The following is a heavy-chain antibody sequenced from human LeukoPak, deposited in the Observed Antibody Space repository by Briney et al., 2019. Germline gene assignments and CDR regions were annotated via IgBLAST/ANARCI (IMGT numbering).Heavy chain of an antibody. Sequence: PSETLSLTCTVSGGSISSSSYYWSWIRQPPGKGLEWIGEINHSGSTNYNPSLKSRATISVDTSKNQFSLKLSSVTAADTAVYYCARGLAMGRSKWELRPWGQGTLVTVSS. D-gene: IGHD1-26*01. CDR1: GGSISSSSYY. CDR3: ARGLAMGRSKWELRP. CDR2: INHSGST. J-gene: IGHJ4*02. V-gene: IGHV4-39*07.